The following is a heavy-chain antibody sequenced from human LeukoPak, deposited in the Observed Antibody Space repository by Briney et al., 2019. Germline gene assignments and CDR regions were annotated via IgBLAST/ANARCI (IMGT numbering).Heavy chain of an antibody. CDR3: AKDINGITIGYGMDV. CDR1: GFTFDDYA. CDR2: ISWNSGSI. V-gene: IGHV3-9*01. Sequence: GRSLRLSCAASGFTFDDYAMHWVRQAPGKGLEWVSGISWNSGSIGYADSVKGQFTISRDNAKNSLYLQMNSLRAEDTALYYCAKDINGITIGYGMDVWGQGTTVTVSS. J-gene: IGHJ6*02. D-gene: IGHD3-9*01.